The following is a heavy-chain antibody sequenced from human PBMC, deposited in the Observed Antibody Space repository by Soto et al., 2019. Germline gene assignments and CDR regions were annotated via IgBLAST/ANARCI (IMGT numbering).Heavy chain of an antibody. CDR3: ARLLRYFEQDGPFDY. Sequence: ASVKVSCKASGYTFTSYYMHWVRQAPGQGLEWMGIINPSGGSTSYAQKFQGRVIMTRDTSTSTVYMELSSLRSEDTAVYYCARLLRYFEQDGPFDYCGQVSLVTVSS. CDR1: GYTFTSYY. J-gene: IGHJ4*02. CDR2: INPSGGST. D-gene: IGHD3-9*01. V-gene: IGHV1-46*03.